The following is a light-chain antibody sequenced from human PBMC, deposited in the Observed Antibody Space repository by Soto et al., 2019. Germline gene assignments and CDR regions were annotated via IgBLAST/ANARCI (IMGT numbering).Light chain of an antibody. CDR3: AAWDDILNVDV. V-gene: IGLV1-44*01. J-gene: IGLJ1*01. Sequence: QSVLTQPPSASGTPGQRVTISCSGSYSNIGSKPVNWYQQFPGTAPKLLIYSNNQRPSGVPDRFSGSKSGTSASLAISGLQSEDEADYYCAAWDDILNVDVFGTGTKVTVL. CDR1: YSNIGSKP. CDR2: SNN.